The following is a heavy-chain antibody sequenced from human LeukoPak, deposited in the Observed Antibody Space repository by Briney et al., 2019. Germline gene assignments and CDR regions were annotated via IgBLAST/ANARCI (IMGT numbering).Heavy chain of an antibody. CDR1: GYTFTSYG. D-gene: IGHD6-13*01. CDR2: ISAYNGNT. J-gene: IGHJ4*02. V-gene: IGHV1-18*01. CDR3: ARGDSSSWYGWSEVDY. Sequence: GASVKVSCKASGYTFTSYGISWVRQAPGQGLEWMGWISAYNGNTNYAQKLQGRVTMTTDTSTSTAYMELRSLRSDDTAVYYCARGDSSSWYGWSEVDYWGQGTLVTVSS.